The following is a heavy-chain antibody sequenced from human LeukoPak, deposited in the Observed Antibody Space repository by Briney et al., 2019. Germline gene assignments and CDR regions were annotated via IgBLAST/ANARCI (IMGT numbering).Heavy chain of an antibody. J-gene: IGHJ6*03. CDR1: GYTFTSYD. CDR3: ARVMRQYYYYYYMDV. D-gene: IGHD2-8*01. Sequence: ASVKVSCKASGYTFTSYDINWVRQAPGQGLEWMGWINPNSGGTNYAQKFQGRVTMTRDTSISTAYMELSRLRSDDTAVYYCARVMRQYYYYYYMDVWGKGTTVTVSS. CDR2: INPNSGGT. V-gene: IGHV1-2*02.